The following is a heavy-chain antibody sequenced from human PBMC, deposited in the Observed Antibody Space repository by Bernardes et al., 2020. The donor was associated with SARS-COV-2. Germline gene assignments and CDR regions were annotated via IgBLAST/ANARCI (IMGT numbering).Heavy chain of an antibody. D-gene: IGHD3-22*01. CDR1: GYTFTSYA. Sequence: AARKVYCKASGYTFTSYAMNWVRQAPGQGLEWMGWINTNTGNPTYAQGFTGRFVFSLDTSVSTAYLQISSLKAEDTAVYYCARAGLYYDSSGYQTTEYYFDYWGQGTLVTVSS. V-gene: IGHV7-4-1*02. CDR3: ARAGLYYDSSGYQTTEYYFDY. CDR2: INTNTGNP. J-gene: IGHJ4*02.